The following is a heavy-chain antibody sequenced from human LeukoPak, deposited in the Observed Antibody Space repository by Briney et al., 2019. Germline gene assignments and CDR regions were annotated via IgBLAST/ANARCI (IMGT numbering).Heavy chain of an antibody. CDR2: IKQDGSEK. V-gene: IGHV3-7*01. CDR3: ASAGDCSSTSCYQI. D-gene: IGHD2-2*01. Sequence: PGGSLRLSCAASGFTFSSYWMSWVRQAPGKGLELVANIKQDGSEKYYVDSVKGRFTISRDNAKNSLYLQMNSLRAEDTAVYYCASAGDCSSTSCYQIWGQGTMVTVSS. J-gene: IGHJ3*02. CDR1: GFTFSSYW.